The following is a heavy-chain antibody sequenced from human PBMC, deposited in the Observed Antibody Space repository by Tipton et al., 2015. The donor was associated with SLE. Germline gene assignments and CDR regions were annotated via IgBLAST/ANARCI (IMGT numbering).Heavy chain of an antibody. CDR3: ARGSLGRHYDTLTGHTFYYYYYMDV. J-gene: IGHJ6*03. V-gene: IGHV4-59*01. CDR2: VYYGEST. D-gene: IGHD3-9*01. CDR1: GDSISGYY. Sequence: TLSLTCSVSGDSISGYYWSWIRQPPGKGLEWIGYVYYGESTKYNPSLKSRVTISVDRSKNQFSLKLSSVTAADTAVYYCARGSLGRHYDTLTGHTFYYYYYMDVWDKGTTVTVSS.